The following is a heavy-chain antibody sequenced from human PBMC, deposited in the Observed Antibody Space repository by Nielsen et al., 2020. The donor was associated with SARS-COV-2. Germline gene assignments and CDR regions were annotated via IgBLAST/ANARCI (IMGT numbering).Heavy chain of an antibody. V-gene: IGHV4-61*01. J-gene: IGHJ4*02. CDR1: GGSVSSGSYY. Sequence: SETLSLTCTVSGGSVSSGSYYWSWIRQPPGKGLEWIGYIYYSGSTNYNPSLKSRVTISVDTSKNQFSLKLSSVTATDTAVYYCARLEYRSSWFDYWGQGTLVTASS. D-gene: IGHD6-13*01. CDR3: ARLEYRSSWFDY. CDR2: IYYSGST.